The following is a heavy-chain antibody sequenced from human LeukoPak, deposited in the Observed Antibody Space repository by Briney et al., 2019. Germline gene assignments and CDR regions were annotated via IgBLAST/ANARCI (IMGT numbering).Heavy chain of an antibody. CDR2: IDQHGSAT. CDR1: GFTLSNYW. V-gene: IGHV3-7*01. CDR3: VRDERRGGWFNV. D-gene: IGHD3-16*01. J-gene: IGHJ5*02. Sequence: GGSLRLSCAASGFTLSNYWMTWVRQAPGKGLEWVAHIDQHGSATYYVDAVKGRFTISRDNAKNSLFLQMNSLRVEDTAVYYCVRDERRGGWFNVWGQDTLVTVSS.